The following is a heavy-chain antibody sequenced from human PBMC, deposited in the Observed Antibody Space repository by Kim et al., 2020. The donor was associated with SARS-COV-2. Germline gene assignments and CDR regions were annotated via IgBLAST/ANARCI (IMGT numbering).Heavy chain of an antibody. Sequence: SETLSLTCTVSGGSISSYYWSWIRQPPGKGLEWIGYIYYSGSTNYNPSLKSRVTISVDTSKNQFSLKLSSVTAADTAVYYCARGVANNWNYAEWFDPWGQGTLVTVSS. CDR2: IYYSGST. J-gene: IGHJ5*02. CDR1: GGSISSYY. V-gene: IGHV4-59*01. CDR3: ARGVANNWNYAEWFDP. D-gene: IGHD1-7*01.